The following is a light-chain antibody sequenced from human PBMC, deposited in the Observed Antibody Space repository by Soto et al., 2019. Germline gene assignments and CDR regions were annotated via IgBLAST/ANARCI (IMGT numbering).Light chain of an antibody. CDR3: QKYNSAPWT. CDR1: QGIGNY. J-gene: IGKJ1*01. Sequence: IQMTQSPSSLSASVEDRVTITCRASQGIGNYLAWYQQKPGKVPKLLIYATSTLQSGVPSRFSGSGSGTDFTLTISSLQLEDVATYYCQKYNSAPWTFGQGTKVEIK. CDR2: ATS. V-gene: IGKV1-27*01.